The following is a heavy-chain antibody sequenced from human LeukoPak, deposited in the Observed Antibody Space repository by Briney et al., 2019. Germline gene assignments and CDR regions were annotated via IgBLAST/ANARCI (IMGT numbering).Heavy chain of an antibody. CDR2: MYYTGST. V-gene: IGHV4-59*01. Sequence: SETLFLTCSVSGGSISGDYWSWIRQPPGKGLEWIGYMYYTGSTNYNPSFKSRVTISLATSKTQFSLKLSSVTPADTAVYYCARVSVVYGMGVWGQGTTVTVSS. CDR1: GGSISGDY. CDR3: ARVSVVYGMGV. J-gene: IGHJ6*02.